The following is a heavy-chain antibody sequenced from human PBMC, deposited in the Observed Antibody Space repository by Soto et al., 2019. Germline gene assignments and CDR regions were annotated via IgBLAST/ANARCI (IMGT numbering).Heavy chain of an antibody. V-gene: IGHV1-69*06. D-gene: IGHD6-6*01. CDR2: IIPICGTA. CDR1: GGTFSSYA. CDR3: ATDRQQLGTGYFDY. Sequence: QVQLVQSGAEVKKPGSSVKVSCKASGGTFSSYAISWVRQAPGQGLEWMGGIIPICGTANYAQKFQGRVTITADKSTSTAYMELSSLRSEDTAVYYCATDRQQLGTGYFDYWGQGTLVTVSS. J-gene: IGHJ4*02.